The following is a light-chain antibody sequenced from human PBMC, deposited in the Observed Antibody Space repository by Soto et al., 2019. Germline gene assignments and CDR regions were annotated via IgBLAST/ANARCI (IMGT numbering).Light chain of an antibody. V-gene: IGLV1-40*01. J-gene: IGLJ1*01. CDR1: SSNIGAGYD. CDR2: GDS. Sequence: QSVLTQPPSVSGAPGQRVTISCTGSSSNIGAGYDVHWYQQVPGTAPELLIYGDSNRPSGVPDRFSGSKSGNTASLTVSGLQAEDEADYYCSSYGGRYNYVFGTGTKLTVL. CDR3: SSYGGRYNYV.